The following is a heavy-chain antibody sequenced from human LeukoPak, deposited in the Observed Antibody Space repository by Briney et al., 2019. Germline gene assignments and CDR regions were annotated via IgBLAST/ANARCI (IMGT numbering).Heavy chain of an antibody. V-gene: IGHV3-23*01. Sequence: GGSLRLSCAASGFTFSSYAMSWVRQAPGKGLEWVSAISGSGGSTYYADSVKGRFTISRDNAKNSLYLQMNSLRAEDTAVYYCAREGGYSYENWGQGTLVTVSS. CDR1: GFTFSSYA. CDR3: AREGGYSYEN. D-gene: IGHD5-18*01. CDR2: ISGSGGST. J-gene: IGHJ4*02.